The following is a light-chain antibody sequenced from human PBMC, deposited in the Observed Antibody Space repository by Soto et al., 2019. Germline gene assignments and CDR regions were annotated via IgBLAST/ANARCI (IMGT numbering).Light chain of an antibody. Sequence: EIVLTQSPGTLSLSPGERATLSCRASQSVSSSYLAWYQQKPGQAPRLLIYGASSRATGIPDRFSGSGSGTDFTLTISSLEPEDFAVYYCQQYCSSPVTFGQGTGREIK. V-gene: IGKV3-20*01. CDR1: QSVSSSY. J-gene: IGKJ5*01. CDR2: GAS. CDR3: QQYCSSPVT.